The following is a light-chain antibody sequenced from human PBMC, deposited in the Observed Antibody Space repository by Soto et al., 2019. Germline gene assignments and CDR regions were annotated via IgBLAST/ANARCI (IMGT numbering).Light chain of an antibody. Sequence: EIVLAQSPPTLSLSPGDRATLSCRASQTVSSYLGWYQQKPGQAPRLLIYGASSRATGIPDRFSGSGSGTDFTLIINRLEPEDFAAYYCQQYGSSLITFGQGTRLEIK. CDR2: GAS. J-gene: IGKJ5*01. V-gene: IGKV3-20*01. CDR3: QQYGSSLIT. CDR1: QTVSSY.